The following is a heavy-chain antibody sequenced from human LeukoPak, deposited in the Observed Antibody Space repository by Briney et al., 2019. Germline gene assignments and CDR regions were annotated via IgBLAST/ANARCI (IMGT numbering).Heavy chain of an antibody. D-gene: IGHD4-23*01. CDR1: GFTFSSYA. Sequence: PGGSLRLSCAASGFTFSSYAMHWVRQAPGKGLEWVAVISYDGSNKYYADSVKGRFTISRDNAKNSLYLQMNSLRAEDTAVYYCARVAGGLDFDHWGQGTLVTVSS. CDR3: ARVAGGLDFDH. J-gene: IGHJ4*02. V-gene: IGHV3-30-3*01. CDR2: ISYDGSNK.